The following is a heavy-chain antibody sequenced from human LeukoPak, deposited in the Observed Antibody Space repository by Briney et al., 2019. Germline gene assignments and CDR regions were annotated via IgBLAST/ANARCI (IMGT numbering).Heavy chain of an antibody. J-gene: IGHJ4*02. D-gene: IGHD3-16*01. V-gene: IGHV3-7*03. CDR1: GFTFSSYW. CDR2: IKQGGREK. Sequence: GGSLRLSCAASGFTFSSYWMSWVRQAPGEGLEWVANIKQGGREKYYVDSVKGRFTISRDNAKNSLYLQMNSLRAEDTAAYYCARGPEGAPWVDYWGQGTLVTVSS. CDR3: ARGPEGAPWVDY.